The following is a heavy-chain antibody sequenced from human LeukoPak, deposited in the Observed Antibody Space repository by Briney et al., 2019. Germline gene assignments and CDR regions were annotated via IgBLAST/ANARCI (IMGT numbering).Heavy chain of an antibody. CDR2: IKQDGSEK. CDR3: ARDQGSGINYYYYYMDV. CDR1: GFIFSSYG. J-gene: IGHJ6*03. Sequence: GGSLRLSCAASGFIFSSYGMHWVRQAPGKGLEWVANIKQDGSEKYYVDSVKGRFTISRDNAKNSLYLQMNSLRAEDTAVYYCARDQGSGINYYYYYMDVWGKGTTVTVSS. D-gene: IGHD3-10*01. V-gene: IGHV3-7*01.